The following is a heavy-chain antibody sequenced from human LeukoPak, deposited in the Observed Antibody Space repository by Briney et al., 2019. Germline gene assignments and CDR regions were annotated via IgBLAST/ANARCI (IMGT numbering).Heavy chain of an antibody. J-gene: IGHJ6*02. CDR1: GDSINGFY. Sequence: SETLSLTCTVSGDSINGFYWSWIRQPPGKGLEWVAYIYYAGRTTYNPSLKSRVAISVDTSKNQFSLKLTSLTAADTAVYYCARQGRFSYFGMDVWGQGTTVTVSS. CDR2: IYYAGRT. V-gene: IGHV4-59*08. CDR3: ARQGRFSYFGMDV. D-gene: IGHD3-3*01.